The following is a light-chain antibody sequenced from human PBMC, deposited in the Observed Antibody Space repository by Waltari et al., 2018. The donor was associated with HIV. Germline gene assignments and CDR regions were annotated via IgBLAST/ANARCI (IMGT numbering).Light chain of an antibody. CDR2: AAS. CDR3: QQLHTYPLT. Sequence: DIQLTQSPSFLSASVGYRVTINCRASRDIATYLVWYQQKPGKAPRLLIHAASTLQSGVPSRFSGSGSGTEFTLTISSLQPEDFATYSCQQLHTYPLTFAQGTRVEIE. CDR1: RDIATY. J-gene: IGKJ5*01. V-gene: IGKV1-9*01.